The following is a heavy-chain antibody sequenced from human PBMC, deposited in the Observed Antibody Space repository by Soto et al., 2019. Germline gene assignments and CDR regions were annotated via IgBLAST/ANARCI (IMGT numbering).Heavy chain of an antibody. Sequence: QVVLLQSGAEVKEPGSSVRVSCQVSGSTFNNFAFSWVRQAPGHGPEWMGGIVVISNTAEYSQRFQDRVTITADTSTNTLDLELGSLTVEDTGVYYCARSIKRWEVNYYFDFWGQGTLVTVSS. CDR2: IVVISNTA. D-gene: IGHD1-26*01. CDR3: ARSIKRWEVNYYFDF. J-gene: IGHJ4*02. CDR1: GSTFNNFA. V-gene: IGHV1-69*06.